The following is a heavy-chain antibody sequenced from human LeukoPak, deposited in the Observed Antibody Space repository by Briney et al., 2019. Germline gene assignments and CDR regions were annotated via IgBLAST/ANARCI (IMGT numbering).Heavy chain of an antibody. CDR3: ARDPIGGSTILDY. CDR1: GDSVSSKDAA. CDR2: TYYRSKWYY. Sequence: SQTLSLTCAISGDSVSSKDAAWNWIRQSPSRGLEWLGRTYYRSKWYYDYAVSVKSRVTVNPDASKNQFSLQLNSVTPEDTAVYYCARDPIGGSTILDYWGQGTLVTVSS. V-gene: IGHV6-1*01. J-gene: IGHJ4*02. D-gene: IGHD3-16*01.